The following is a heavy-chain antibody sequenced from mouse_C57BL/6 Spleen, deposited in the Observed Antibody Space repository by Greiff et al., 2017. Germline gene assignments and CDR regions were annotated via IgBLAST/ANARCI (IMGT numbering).Heavy chain of an antibody. J-gene: IGHJ4*01. CDR3: ARVITTVGYAMDY. CDR2: IWGVGST. CDR1: GFSLTSYG. D-gene: IGHD1-1*01. Sequence: QVQLQQSGPGLVAPSQSLSITCTVSGFSLTSYGVDWVRQSPGKGLEWLGVIWGVGSTNYNSALKSRLSISKDNSKSQVFLKMNSLQTDDTAMYYCARVITTVGYAMDYWGQGTSVTVSS. V-gene: IGHV2-6*01.